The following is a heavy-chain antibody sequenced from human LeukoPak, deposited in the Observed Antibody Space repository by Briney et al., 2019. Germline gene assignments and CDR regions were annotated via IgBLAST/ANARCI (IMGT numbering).Heavy chain of an antibody. Sequence: RPSETLSLTCTVSGGSISSGGYYWSWIRQHPGKGLEWIGYIYYSGSTYYNPSLKSRVTISVDTSKNQLSLKLLSVTAADVSVYYCARGYGSEENDAFDIWGQGTMVTVSS. J-gene: IGHJ3*02. CDR2: IYYSGST. D-gene: IGHD3-10*01. CDR1: GGSISSGGYY. V-gene: IGHV4-31*03. CDR3: ARGYGSEENDAFDI.